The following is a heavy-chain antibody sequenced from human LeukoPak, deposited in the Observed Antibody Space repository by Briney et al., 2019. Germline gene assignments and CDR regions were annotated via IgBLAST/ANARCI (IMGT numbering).Heavy chain of an antibody. J-gene: IGHJ3*02. CDR2: ISASGAKT. Sequence: PGGSLRLSCAASGFTFNTYGMSWVRQAPGKGLEWVSCISASGAKTYYADSVKGRFTISRDNAKNSLYLQMNSLRAEDTALYYCARSTVWVGYAFDIWGQGTMVTVSS. D-gene: IGHD2-8*02. CDR1: GFTFNTYG. CDR3: ARSTVWVGYAFDI. V-gene: IGHV3-20*04.